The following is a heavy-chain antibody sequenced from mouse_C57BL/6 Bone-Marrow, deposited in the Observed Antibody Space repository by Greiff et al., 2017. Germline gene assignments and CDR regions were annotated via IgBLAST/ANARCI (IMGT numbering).Heavy chain of an antibody. J-gene: IGHJ4*01. CDR1: GYTFTSYW. V-gene: IGHV1-55*01. Sequence: QVQLQQPGAELVQPGASVTMSCKASGYTFTSYWITWVKQRPGQGLEWIGDIYPGSGSTNYNEKFKSKATLTVETSSSTAYMQLSSLTAEDSAVYYCARDGNYAMDYWGQGPSVTVSS. CDR3: ARDGNYAMDY. CDR2: IYPGSGST. D-gene: IGHD2-1*01.